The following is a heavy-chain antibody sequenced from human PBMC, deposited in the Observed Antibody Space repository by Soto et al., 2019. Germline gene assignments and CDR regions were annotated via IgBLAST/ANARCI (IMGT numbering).Heavy chain of an antibody. CDR3: ARHFVQDLNYFAY. D-gene: IGHD6-6*01. CDR2: IYYSGST. V-gene: IGHV4-59*08. J-gene: IGHJ4*02. Sequence: SETLSLTCTVSGGSISRYYWCWIRQPPGKGLEWIGYIYYSGSTNYNPSLKSRVTISVDTSKNQFSLKLSSVTVADTAVYYCARHFVQDLNYFAYSGQGTLVIVSA. CDR1: GGSISRYY.